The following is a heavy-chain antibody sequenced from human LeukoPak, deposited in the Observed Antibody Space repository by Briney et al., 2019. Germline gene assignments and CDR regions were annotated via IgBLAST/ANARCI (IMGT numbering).Heavy chain of an antibody. J-gene: IGHJ6*03. Sequence: GGSLRLSCAASGFTFSSYDMHWVRQPTGQGLEWVSTIGTASDTYYPGSVEGRFTLSRDNAKNSLYLQMNSLTAGDTAVYYCARGPPRGKYYYMDVWGKGTTVTVSS. V-gene: IGHV3-13*01. CDR2: IGTASDT. D-gene: IGHD1-1*01. CDR1: GFTFSSYD. CDR3: ARGPPRGKYYYMDV.